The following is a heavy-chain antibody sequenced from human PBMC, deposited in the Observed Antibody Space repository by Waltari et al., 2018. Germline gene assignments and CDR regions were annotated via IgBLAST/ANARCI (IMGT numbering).Heavy chain of an antibody. D-gene: IGHD1-26*01. J-gene: IGHJ3*01. Sequence: QVQLVQSEAEVKKPGASVRVSCKASGDSFTVYYIHWVRQAPGQGLEWMGRVNPSSGATNYAPKFQGRVILTRATSISTAYMDLTGLKSDDTAVYYCARGLSWGDVWGQGAMVTVSS. CDR2: VNPSSGAT. CDR1: GDSFTVYY. CDR3: ARGLSWGDV. V-gene: IGHV1-2*06.